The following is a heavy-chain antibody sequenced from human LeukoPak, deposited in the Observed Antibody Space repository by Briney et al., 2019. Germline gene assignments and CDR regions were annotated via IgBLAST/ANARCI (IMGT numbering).Heavy chain of an antibody. CDR2: ISYDGGNK. D-gene: IGHD5-24*01. V-gene: IGHV3-30-3*01. CDR1: GFSFSDYA. CDR3: ARDLRWLQCFDY. J-gene: IGHJ4*02. Sequence: GGSLRLSCAASGFSFSDYAVHWVRQAPGKGLEWVAIISYDGGNKLYADSVKGRFTISRDNSKKTLYLQMNSLRAEDTAMYYCARDLRWLQCFDYWGQGTLVTVSS.